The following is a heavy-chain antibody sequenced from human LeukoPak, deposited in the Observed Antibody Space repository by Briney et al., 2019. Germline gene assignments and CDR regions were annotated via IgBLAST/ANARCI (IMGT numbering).Heavy chain of an antibody. CDR1: GFTLSTSW. CDR2: IRPDGSDE. D-gene: IGHD1-1*01. Sequence: GGSLRLSCAASGFTLSTSWMSWVRQAPGKGLQWVAFIRPDGSDEYNVDFVKGRFTISRDNAKNSLYLQMNSLRAEDAAVYYCAKDERWGQGTLVTVSS. V-gene: IGHV3-7*01. J-gene: IGHJ4*02. CDR3: AKDER.